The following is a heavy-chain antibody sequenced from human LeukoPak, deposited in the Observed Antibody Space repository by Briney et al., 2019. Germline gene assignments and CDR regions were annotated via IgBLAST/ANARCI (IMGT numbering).Heavy chain of an antibody. CDR2: INHSGST. V-gene: IGHV4-34*01. CDR3: AREVPGRGGDI. CDR1: GGSFSGYY. Sequence: SETLSLTCAVYGGSFSGYYWSWIRQPPGKGLEWIGEINHSGSTNYNPSLKSRVTISVDTSKNQFSLKLSSVTAADRAVYYCAREVPGRGGDIWGQGTIVTVSS. J-gene: IGHJ3*02. D-gene: IGHD3-10*01.